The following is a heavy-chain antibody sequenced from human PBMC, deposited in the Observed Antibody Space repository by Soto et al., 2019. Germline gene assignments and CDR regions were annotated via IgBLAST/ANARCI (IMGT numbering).Heavy chain of an antibody. CDR2: IYSGGST. CDR3: ARDQEVDTAMVVY. Sequence: PGGSLRLSCAASGFSLSSKYISLVRQAPGKGLEWVSVIYSGGSTYYADSVKGRFTISRDNSKNTLYLQMNSLRAEDTAVYYCARDQEVDTAMVVYWGQRTLVTVSS. CDR1: GFSLSSKY. J-gene: IGHJ4*02. V-gene: IGHV3-66*01. D-gene: IGHD5-18*01.